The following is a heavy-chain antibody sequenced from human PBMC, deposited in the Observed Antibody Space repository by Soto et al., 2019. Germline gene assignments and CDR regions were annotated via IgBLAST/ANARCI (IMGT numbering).Heavy chain of an antibody. V-gene: IGHV4-34*01. CDR1: GGSLSGYY. D-gene: IGHD6-13*01. CDR3: ARLARIAAAGLYYYYYYGMDV. J-gene: IGHJ6*02. Sequence: SETLSLTCAVYGGSLSGYYWSWIRQPPGKGLEWIVEINHSGRTNYNPSIKSRVTISLDTSKNQFSLKLSSVTAADTFVYYCARLARIAAAGLYYYYYYGMDVWGQGTTVT. CDR2: INHSGRT.